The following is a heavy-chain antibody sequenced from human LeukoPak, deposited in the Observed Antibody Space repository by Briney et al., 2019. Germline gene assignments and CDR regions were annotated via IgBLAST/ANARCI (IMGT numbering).Heavy chain of an antibody. V-gene: IGHV4-59*12. J-gene: IGHJ6*03. CDR2: IYYSGST. Sequence: PSETLSLTCTVSGGSISSYYWSWIRQPPGKGLEWIGYIYYSGSTNYNPSLKSRVTISVDTSKNQFSLKLSSVTAADTAVYYCARTSRCSSTSCYNYYYYMDVWGKGTTVTVSS. CDR3: ARTSRCSSTSCYNYYYYMDV. D-gene: IGHD2-2*02. CDR1: GGSISSYY.